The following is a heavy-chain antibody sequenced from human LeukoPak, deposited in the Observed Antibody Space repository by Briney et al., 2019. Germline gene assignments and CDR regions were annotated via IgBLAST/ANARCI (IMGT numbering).Heavy chain of an antibody. V-gene: IGHV4-61*02. CDR3: ARDVVAATFNTNWFDP. Sequence: SETLSLTCTVSGGSISSGSYYWSWIRQPAGKGLEWIGCIYTSGSTNYNPSLESRVTISVDTSKNQFSLKLSSVTAADTAVYYCARDVVAATFNTNWFDPWGQGTLVTVSS. CDR1: GGSISSGSYY. J-gene: IGHJ5*02. CDR2: IYTSGST. D-gene: IGHD2-15*01.